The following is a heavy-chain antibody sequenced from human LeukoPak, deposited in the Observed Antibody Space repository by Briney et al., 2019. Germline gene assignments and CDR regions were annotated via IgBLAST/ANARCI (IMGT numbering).Heavy chain of an antibody. V-gene: IGHV1-69*04. CDR2: IIPILGIA. Sequence: SVKVSCKASGGTFSSYAISWVRQAPGQGLEWMGRIIPILGIANYAQKSQGRVTITADKSTSTAYMELSSLRSEDTAVYYCARESVRSSGGDYWGQGTLVTVSS. J-gene: IGHJ4*02. CDR1: GGTFSSYA. CDR3: ARESVRSSGGDY. D-gene: IGHD1-26*01.